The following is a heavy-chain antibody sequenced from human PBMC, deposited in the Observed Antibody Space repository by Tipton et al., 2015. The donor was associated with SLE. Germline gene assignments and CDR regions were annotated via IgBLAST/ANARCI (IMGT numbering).Heavy chain of an antibody. CDR2: IYYSGST. V-gene: IGHV4-59*01. CDR1: GGSISSYY. Sequence: TLSLTCTVSGGSISSYYWSWIRQPPGKGLEWIGYIYYSGSTNYNPSLKSRVTISVDTSKNQFSLKLSSVTAADTAVYYCARTDSSGYFYWGQGTLVTVSS. D-gene: IGHD6-19*01. J-gene: IGHJ4*02. CDR3: ARTDSSGYFY.